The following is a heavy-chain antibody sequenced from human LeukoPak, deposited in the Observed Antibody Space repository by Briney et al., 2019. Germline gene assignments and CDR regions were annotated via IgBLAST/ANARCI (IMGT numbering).Heavy chain of an antibody. V-gene: IGHV1-69*13. J-gene: IGHJ6*02. CDR3: ARRIAAAGANYYYYGMDV. CDR2: IIPIIGTA. D-gene: IGHD6-13*01. CDR1: GGTFCSYA. Sequence: SVKVSCEASGGTFCSYAISWVRQAHGEGLEWMGGIIPIIGTANYAQKFQGRVTITADESTSTAYMELSSLRSEDTAVYYCARRIAAAGANYYYYGMDVWGQGTTVTVSS.